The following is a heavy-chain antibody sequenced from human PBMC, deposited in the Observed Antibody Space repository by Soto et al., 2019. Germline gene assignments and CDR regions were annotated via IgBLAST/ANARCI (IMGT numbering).Heavy chain of an antibody. CDR3: ARDWGYDFWSGYYTFGSWYGYYGMDV. Sequence: TLSLNCTVSGGSISGGGYYWSWIRQHPGKGLEWIGYIYYSGSTYYNPSLKSRVTISVDTSKNQFSLKLSSVTAADTAVYYCARDWGYDFWSGYYTFGSWYGYYGMDVWGQGTTVTVSS. CDR1: GGSISGGGYY. CDR2: IYYSGST. D-gene: IGHD3-3*01. J-gene: IGHJ6*02. V-gene: IGHV4-31*03.